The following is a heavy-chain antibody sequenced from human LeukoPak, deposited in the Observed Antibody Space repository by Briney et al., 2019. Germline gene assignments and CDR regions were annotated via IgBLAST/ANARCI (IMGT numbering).Heavy chain of an antibody. CDR1: GVSISNDY. CDR3: ARGGTYGSGRNQHTTLDY. J-gene: IGHJ4*02. Sequence: SETLSLTCTVSGVSISNDYLSWIRQAAGKELEWIGRIYTRGSTNYNPSLKSRVTISLDKSKKQFSLNLNSVTAADTAVYYCARGGTYGSGRNQHTTLDYWGQGTLVTVSS. CDR2: IYTRGST. D-gene: IGHD3-10*01. V-gene: IGHV4-4*07.